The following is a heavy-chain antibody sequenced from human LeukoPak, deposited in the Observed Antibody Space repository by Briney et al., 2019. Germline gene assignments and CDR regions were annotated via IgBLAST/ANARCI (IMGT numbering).Heavy chain of an antibody. Sequence: SVKVSCKASGGTFSSYAISWLRQAPGQGLEWMGGIIPIFGTANYAQKFQGRVTITTDESTRTAYMQPSSLRSEDTAVYTCARVPYYYDSSGYWSYFDYWGQGTLVTVSS. CDR2: IIPIFGTA. D-gene: IGHD3-22*01. CDR3: ARVPYYYDSSGYWSYFDY. J-gene: IGHJ4*02. V-gene: IGHV1-69*05. CDR1: GGTFSSYA.